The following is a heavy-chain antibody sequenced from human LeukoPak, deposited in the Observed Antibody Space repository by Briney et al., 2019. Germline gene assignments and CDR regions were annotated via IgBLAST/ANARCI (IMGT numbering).Heavy chain of an antibody. CDR2: SNSAGSSK. J-gene: IGHJ4*02. Sequence: GGSLRLSCEASGFTFSNYWMHWVRQAPGKGLVWVSRSNSAGSSKSYVDSVKGRFTISRDNAKNTLYLQMDSLRAEDTAVYFCARGGPGSYSAADYWGQGTLVTVSS. V-gene: IGHV3-74*01. CDR3: ARGGPGSYSAADY. CDR1: GFTFSNYW. D-gene: IGHD3-10*01.